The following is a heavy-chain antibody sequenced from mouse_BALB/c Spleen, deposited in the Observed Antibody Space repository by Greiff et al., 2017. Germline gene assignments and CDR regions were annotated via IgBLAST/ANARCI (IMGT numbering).Heavy chain of an antibody. D-gene: IGHD2-14*01. J-gene: IGHJ3*01. CDR3: TRSGRYEAWFAY. CDR1: GYTFTSYY. Sequence: QVQLKESGAELVKPGASVKLSCKASGYTFTSYYMYWVKQRPGQGLEWIGEINPSNGGTNFNEKFKSKATLTVDKSSSTAYMQLSSLTSEDSAVYYCTRSGRYEAWFAYWGQGTLVTVSA. V-gene: IGHV1S81*02. CDR2: INPSNGGT.